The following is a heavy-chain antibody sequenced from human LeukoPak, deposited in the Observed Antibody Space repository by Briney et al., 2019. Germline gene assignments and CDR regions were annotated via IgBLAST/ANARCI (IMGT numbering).Heavy chain of an antibody. CDR3: AKAAGNSGYDYEDY. V-gene: IGHV3-23*01. CDR2: ISESGGST. CDR1: GFTFNFYA. J-gene: IGHJ4*02. Sequence: GGSLRLSCAASGFTFNFYAMTWVRQAPGKGLEWVSVISESGGSTHYADSVKGRFTISRDNSKNTLYLEMNSLRDEDTAVYFRAKAAGNSGYDYEDYWGQGTLVTVSS. D-gene: IGHD5-12*01.